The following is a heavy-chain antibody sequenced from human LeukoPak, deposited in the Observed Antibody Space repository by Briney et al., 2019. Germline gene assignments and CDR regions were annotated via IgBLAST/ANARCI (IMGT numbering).Heavy chain of an antibody. J-gene: IGHJ3*01. D-gene: IGHD4-23*01. V-gene: IGHV3-48*03. Sequence: GGSLRLSCAASGFTFSSYEMNWVRQAPGKGLEWVSYISSSGSSILYAESVKGRLTISRDNGKKSLYLQMNSLRPEDTAMYYCARDGVDNGDKEDAFDVWGQGTRVTVSS. CDR3: ARDGVDNGDKEDAFDV. CDR1: GFTFSSYE. CDR2: ISSSGSSI.